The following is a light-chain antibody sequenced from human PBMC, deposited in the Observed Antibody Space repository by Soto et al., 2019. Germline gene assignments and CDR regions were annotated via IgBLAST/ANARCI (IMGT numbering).Light chain of an antibody. CDR3: TSYTRDTALV. Sequence: QSVLTQPASVSGSPGQSITISCTGTSSDVGTYNYVSWYQHHPGKAPKLIIYEVSNRPSGVSNRFSGSKSGSTASLTISGLQAEDEADYHCTSYTRDTALVFGPGTKVT. CDR2: EVS. V-gene: IGLV2-14*01. CDR1: SSDVGTYNY. J-gene: IGLJ1*01.